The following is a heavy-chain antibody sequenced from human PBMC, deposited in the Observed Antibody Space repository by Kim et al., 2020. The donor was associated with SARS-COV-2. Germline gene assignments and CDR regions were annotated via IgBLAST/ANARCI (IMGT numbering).Heavy chain of an antibody. CDR1: GGSFSGYY. J-gene: IGHJ6*02. Sequence: SETLSLTCAVYGGSFSGYYWSWIRQPPGKGLEWIGEINHSGSTNYNPSLKSRVTISVDTSKNQFSLKLSSVTAADTAVYYCARASRGYGMDVWGQGTTVTVSS. V-gene: IGHV4-34*01. CDR2: INHSGST. CDR3: ARASRGYGMDV.